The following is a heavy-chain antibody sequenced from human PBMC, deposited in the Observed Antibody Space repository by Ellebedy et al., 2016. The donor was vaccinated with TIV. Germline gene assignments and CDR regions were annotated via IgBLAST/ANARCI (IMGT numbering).Heavy chain of an antibody. V-gene: IGHV3-15*01. CDR2: IKRKIDGETT. Sequence: GESLKISCAASGFSFDNDWMAWVRQAPGKGLEWVGLIKRKIDGETTDYGAPVKGRFTISRDDSKNTLYLQMDSLKTEDTGVYYCTKEDHDHWGQGTLVTISS. J-gene: IGHJ4*02. CDR3: TKEDHDH. CDR1: GFSFDNDW.